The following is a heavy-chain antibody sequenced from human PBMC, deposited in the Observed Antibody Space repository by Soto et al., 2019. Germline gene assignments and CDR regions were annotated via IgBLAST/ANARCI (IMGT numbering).Heavy chain of an antibody. J-gene: IGHJ6*02. CDR3: AKDSPTVAPLAGGMDV. CDR2: ISYDGSNK. Sequence: GGSLRLSCAASGVTFSSYGMHWVRQAPGKGLEWVAVISYDGSNKYYADSVKGRFTISRDNSKNTLYLQMNSLRAEDTAVYYCAKDSPTVAPLAGGMDVWGQGTTVTVSS. D-gene: IGHD4-17*01. CDR1: GVTFSSYG. V-gene: IGHV3-30*18.